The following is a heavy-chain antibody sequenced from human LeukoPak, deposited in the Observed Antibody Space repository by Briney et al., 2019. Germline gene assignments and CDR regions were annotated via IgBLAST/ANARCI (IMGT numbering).Heavy chain of an antibody. Sequence: GASVKVSCKASGYTFSNYALNWVRQAPGQGLEWMGWINTDTGKPTYAQGFTGRFVFSLDTSVGTAYLQISSLQAADTAVYYCARFPHPYCSSAGCPNWLDPWGQGTLVTVSS. D-gene: IGHD2-2*01. V-gene: IGHV7-4-1*02. CDR1: GYTFSNYA. CDR3: ARFPHPYCSSAGCPNWLDP. CDR2: INTDTGKP. J-gene: IGHJ5*02.